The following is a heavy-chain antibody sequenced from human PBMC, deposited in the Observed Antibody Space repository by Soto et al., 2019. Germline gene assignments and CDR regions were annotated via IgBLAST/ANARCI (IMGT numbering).Heavy chain of an antibody. Sequence: WGSLRLSCAASGFTFSSYSMNWVRQAPGKGLEWVSSISSSSSYIYYADSVKGRFTISRDNAKNSLYLQMNSLRAEDTAVYYCARDLYDGRGAAISAFDYWGQGTLVTVSS. CDR1: GFTFSSYS. J-gene: IGHJ4*02. CDR3: ARDLYDGRGAAISAFDY. CDR2: ISSSSSYI. V-gene: IGHV3-21*01. D-gene: IGHD1-1*01.